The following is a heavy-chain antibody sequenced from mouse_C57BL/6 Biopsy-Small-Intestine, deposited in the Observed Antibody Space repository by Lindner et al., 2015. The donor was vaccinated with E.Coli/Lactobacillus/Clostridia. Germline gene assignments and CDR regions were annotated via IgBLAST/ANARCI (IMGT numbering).Heavy chain of an antibody. CDR1: GFTFSSYG. D-gene: IGHD4-1*01. V-gene: IGHV5-6*01. CDR3: ARQLGDY. Sequence: VQLQESGGDLVKPGGSLKLSCAASGFTFSSYGMSWVRQTPDKRLEWVATISSGGSYTYYPDSVKGRFTISRDNAKNTLYLQMSSLKFEDTAMYYCARQLGDYWGQGTTLTVSS. CDR2: ISSGGSYT. J-gene: IGHJ2*01.